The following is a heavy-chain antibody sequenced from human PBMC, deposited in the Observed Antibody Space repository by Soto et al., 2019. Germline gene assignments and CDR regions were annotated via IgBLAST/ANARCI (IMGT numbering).Heavy chain of an antibody. CDR3: ARGLAAGDY. D-gene: IGHD6-13*01. Sequence: QVQLVQSGAEVKKPGASVKLSCKASGYTFTNYYIHWVRQAPGQGLEWMAIINPNGGSTNYAQKFQGRVTLTRDTSTSTVYMDLSSLKSEDTAVYYCARGLAAGDYWGQGTLLTVSS. V-gene: IGHV1-46*01. CDR1: GYTFTNYY. J-gene: IGHJ4*02. CDR2: INPNGGST.